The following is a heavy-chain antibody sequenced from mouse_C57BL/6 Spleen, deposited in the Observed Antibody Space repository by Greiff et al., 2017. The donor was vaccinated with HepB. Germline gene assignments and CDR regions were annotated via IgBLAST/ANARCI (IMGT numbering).Heavy chain of an antibody. CDR3: TTRPSYYSNAFDY. CDR2: IDPENGDT. CDR1: GFNIKDDY. Sequence: VQLQQSGAELVRPGASVKLSCTASGFNIKDDYMHWVKQRPEQGLEWIGWIDPENGDTEYASKFQGKATITADTSSNTAYLQLSSLTSEDTAVYYCTTRPSYYSNAFDYWGQGTTLTVSS. J-gene: IGHJ2*01. D-gene: IGHD2-5*01. V-gene: IGHV14-4*01.